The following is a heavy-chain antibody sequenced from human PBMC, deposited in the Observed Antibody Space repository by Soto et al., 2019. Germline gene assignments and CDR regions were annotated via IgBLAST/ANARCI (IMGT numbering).Heavy chain of an antibody. J-gene: IGHJ4*02. CDR1: GFTLSSFA. CDR2: ISASGSRS. CDR3: AKSRLVMTPSSFDS. D-gene: IGHD2-21*02. V-gene: IGHV3-23*01. Sequence: GGSLRLSCAASGFTLSSFAMGWCRQASGKGLEWVSDISASGSRSTYADFVRGRFTVTRDNSNNTLFLQMNSLTVEDTAVYYCAKSRLVMTPSSFDSWGQGALVTVSS.